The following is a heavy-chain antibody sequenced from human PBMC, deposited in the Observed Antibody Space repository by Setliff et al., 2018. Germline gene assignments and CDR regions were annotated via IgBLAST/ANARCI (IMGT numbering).Heavy chain of an antibody. Sequence: SETLSLTFTVSGGSISSYYWSWIPQPAGKGLEWIGHIYIGGRANYNPSPKSRVTMSIDTSKNQFSLKLNSVTAADMAVYYCAREQWLDPPGYYYMDVWAKGTTVTVSS. CDR2: IYIGGRA. J-gene: IGHJ6*03. CDR3: AREQWLDPPGYYYMDV. CDR1: GGSISSYY. V-gene: IGHV4-4*07. D-gene: IGHD6-19*01.